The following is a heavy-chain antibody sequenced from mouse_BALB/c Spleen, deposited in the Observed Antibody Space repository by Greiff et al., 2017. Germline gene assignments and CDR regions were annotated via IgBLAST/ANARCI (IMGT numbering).Heavy chain of an antibody. CDR2: IWRGGST. D-gene: IGHD2-14*01. J-gene: IGHJ4*01. CDR1: GFSLTSYG. Sequence: VQGVESGPSLVQPSQSLSITCTVSGFSLTSYGVHWVRQSPGKGLEWLGVIWRGGSTDYNAAFMSRLSITKDNSKSQVFFKMNSLQADDTAIYYCAKEDYYRYDGLMDYWGQGTSVTVSS. CDR3: AKEDYYRYDGLMDY. V-gene: IGHV2-5-1*01.